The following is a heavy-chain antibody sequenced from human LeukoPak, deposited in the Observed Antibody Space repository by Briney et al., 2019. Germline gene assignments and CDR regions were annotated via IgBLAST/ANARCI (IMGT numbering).Heavy chain of an antibody. V-gene: IGHV3-21*06. Sequence: GGSLRLSCAASGFTFSSYNMNWVRQAPGKGLEWVSSISSSSGYIYYADSVKGRFTISRDNAKNSLYLQMNSLRAEDTALYYCARGFGELSMGDYWGQGTLVTVSS. D-gene: IGHD3-10*01. J-gene: IGHJ4*02. CDR1: GFTFSSYN. CDR3: ARGFGELSMGDY. CDR2: ISSSSGYI.